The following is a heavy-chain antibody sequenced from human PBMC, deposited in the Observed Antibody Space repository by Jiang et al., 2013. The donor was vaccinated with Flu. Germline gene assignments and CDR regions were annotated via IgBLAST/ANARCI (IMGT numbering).Heavy chain of an antibody. CDR3: AKASYYDASGPDLIIDY. Sequence: LLESWGGVVQSGRSLRLSCAASGFTFSRYGMHWVRQAPGKGLEWMAVISHDGRNKNYIDSVKGRFTISRDNSKNMVYLQVNSTRGEDTAVYYCAKASYYDASGPDLIIDYWGQGTLVIVSS. J-gene: IGHJ4*02. V-gene: IGHV3-30*18. CDR1: GFTFSRYG. D-gene: IGHD3-16*01. CDR2: ISHDGRNK.